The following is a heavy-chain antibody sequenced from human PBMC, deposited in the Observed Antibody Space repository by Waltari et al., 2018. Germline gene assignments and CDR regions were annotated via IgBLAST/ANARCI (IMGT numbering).Heavy chain of an antibody. V-gene: IGHV4-34*01. D-gene: IGHD2-8*01. Sequence: QVQLQQWGAGLLKPSETLSLTCAVHGGAFSGYYWSWIRQPPGKGLEWIGEINHSGSANYNPSLEGRVTISADTPKKQFSLRLSSVTAADTAVYYCARRGTNYAGRKFDPWGQGTLVTVSS. CDR2: INHSGSA. CDR1: GGAFSGYY. CDR3: ARRGTNYAGRKFDP. J-gene: IGHJ5*02.